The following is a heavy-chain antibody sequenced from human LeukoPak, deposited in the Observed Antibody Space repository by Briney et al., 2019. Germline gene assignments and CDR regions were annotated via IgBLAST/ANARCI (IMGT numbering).Heavy chain of an antibody. D-gene: IGHD2-8*01. CDR3: ARHGHCTNGVCYSNYYDYMDV. CDR1: GSPLTSYW. J-gene: IGHJ6*03. V-gene: IGHV5-51*01. Sequence: PGASLQISCHGSGSPLTSYWIGWARQLPGKGLEWMGITYPDDSDTRYSPSFEGQLIIPVDKSISTAYRQWSSMKASVTATYYCARHGHCTNGVCYSNYYDYMDVWGKGTTVTVSS. CDR2: TYPDDSDT.